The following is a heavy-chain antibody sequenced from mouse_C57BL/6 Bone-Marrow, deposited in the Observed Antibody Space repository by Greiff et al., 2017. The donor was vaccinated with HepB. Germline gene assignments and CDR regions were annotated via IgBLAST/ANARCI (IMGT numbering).Heavy chain of an antibody. J-gene: IGHJ4*01. V-gene: IGHV5-4*01. CDR2: ISDGGSYT. Sequence: EVMLVESGGGLVKPGGSLKLSCAASGFTFSSYAMSWVRQTPEKRLEWVATISDGGSYTYYPDNVKGRFTISRDNAKNNLYLQMSHLKSEDTAMYYCARDGYDYDGVYYAMDYWGQGTSVTVSS. CDR1: GFTFSSYA. D-gene: IGHD2-4*01. CDR3: ARDGYDYDGVYYAMDY.